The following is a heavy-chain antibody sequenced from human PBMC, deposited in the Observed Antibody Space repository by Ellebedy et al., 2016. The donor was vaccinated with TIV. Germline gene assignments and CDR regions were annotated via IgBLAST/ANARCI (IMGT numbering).Heavy chain of an antibody. Sequence: ASVKVSXXASGYTFTGYYMHWVRQAPGQGLEWMGWINPNSGSTNYAQKFQGRVTMTRDTSISTAYMELSRLRSDDTAVYYCARARRGNIVVVPAALGYWGQGTLVTVSS. CDR3: ARARRGNIVVVPAALGY. CDR2: INPNSGST. CDR1: GYTFTGYY. D-gene: IGHD2-2*01. J-gene: IGHJ4*02. V-gene: IGHV1-2*02.